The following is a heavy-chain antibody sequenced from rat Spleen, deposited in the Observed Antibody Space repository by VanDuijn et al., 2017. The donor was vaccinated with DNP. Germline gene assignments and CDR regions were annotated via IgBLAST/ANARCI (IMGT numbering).Heavy chain of an antibody. CDR2: IASSGGSP. Sequence: EVQLVESGGDLVQPGRSLKLSCVASGFTFNNYWMTWIRQVPGKGLEWVASIASSGGSPHYPGSVKGRFTISRDNAKITLYLQMNSLRSEDTATYYCARASGGARWYFDFWGPGTMVTVSS. CDR3: ARASGGARWYFDF. D-gene: IGHD1-4*01. J-gene: IGHJ1*01. V-gene: IGHV5-31*01. CDR1: GFTFNNYW.